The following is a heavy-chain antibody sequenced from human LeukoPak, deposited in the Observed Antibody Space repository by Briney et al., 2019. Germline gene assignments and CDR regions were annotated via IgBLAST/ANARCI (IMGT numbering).Heavy chain of an antibody. J-gene: IGHJ4*02. CDR2: ISYDGSNK. D-gene: IGHD5-18*01. V-gene: IGHV3-30*04. CDR1: GFTFSSYA. CDR3: ARDLRGERGYSYGYFDY. Sequence: GRSLRLSCAASGFTFSSYAMHWVRQAPGKGLEWVAVISYDGSNKYYADSVKGRFTISRDNSKNTLYLQMNSPRAEDTAVYYCARDLRGERGYSYGYFDYWGQGTLVTVSS.